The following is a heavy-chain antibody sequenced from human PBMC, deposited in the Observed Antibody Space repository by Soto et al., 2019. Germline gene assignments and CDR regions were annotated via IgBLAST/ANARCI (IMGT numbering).Heavy chain of an antibody. CDR3: WGYDNSGSGRENPIDY. CDR2: IKQDGSQK. D-gene: IGHD3-22*01. CDR1: GFTFSTYW. Sequence: EVQLVESGGGLVQPGGSLRLSCAASGFTFSTYWMTWVRQAPGKELEWVANIKQDGSQKYYVDSVKGRFTISRDNAKNSLYLQMNRLRAEDTAVYYCWGYDNSGSGRENPIDYWGQGTLVTVSS. V-gene: IGHV3-7*01. J-gene: IGHJ4*02.